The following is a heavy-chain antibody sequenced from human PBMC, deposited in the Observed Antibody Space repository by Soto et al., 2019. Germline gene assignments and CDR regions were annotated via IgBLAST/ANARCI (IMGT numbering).Heavy chain of an antibody. D-gene: IGHD3-3*01. CDR3: ARVGIGRFLALFDY. CDR1: GGSISSYY. J-gene: IGHJ4*02. CDR2: IYYSGST. Sequence: SETLSLTCTVSGGSISSYYWSWIRQPPGKGLEWIGYIYYSGSTNYNPSLKSRVTISVDTSKNQFSLKLSSVTAADTAVYYCARVGIGRFLALFDYWGQGTLVTVSS. V-gene: IGHV4-59*12.